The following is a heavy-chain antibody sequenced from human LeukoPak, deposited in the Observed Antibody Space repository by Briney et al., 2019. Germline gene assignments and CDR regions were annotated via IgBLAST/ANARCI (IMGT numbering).Heavy chain of an antibody. CDR2: IIPIFGTA. J-gene: IGHJ4*02. D-gene: IGHD1-26*01. CDR3: AKRGSYPSYYFDY. CDR1: GGTFSSYA. Sequence: SVKVSCKASGGTFSSYAISWVRQAPGQGLEWMGGIIPIFGTANYAQKFQGRVTITTDESTSTAYMELSSLRAEDTAVYYCAKRGSYPSYYFDYWGQGTLVTVSS. V-gene: IGHV1-69*05.